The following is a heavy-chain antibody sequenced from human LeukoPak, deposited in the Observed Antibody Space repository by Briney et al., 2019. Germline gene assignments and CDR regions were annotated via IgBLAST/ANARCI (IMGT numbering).Heavy chain of an antibody. V-gene: IGHV1-69*05. D-gene: IGHD1-26*01. J-gene: IGHJ3*02. CDR3: ARVGDSGSYSGAFDI. Sequence: SVRVSCKDSGGTFSSYAISWVRQAPGEGVEWMGGIIPIFGTANYAQNFQGRVTITTDESTSTAYMELRSLRSEDTAVYYCARVGDSGSYSGAFDIWGQGTIVTVSS. CDR1: GGTFSSYA. CDR2: IIPIFGTA.